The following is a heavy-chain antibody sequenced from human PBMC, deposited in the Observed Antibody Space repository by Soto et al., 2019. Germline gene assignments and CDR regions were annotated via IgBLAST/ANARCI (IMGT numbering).Heavy chain of an antibody. D-gene: IGHD3-3*01. CDR3: ARDLEGPGTGRGVFGI. Sequence: QVQLQESGQGLVKPSQTLSLTCTVSGGSIRNDNFYWSYLRQRPGRGLEWVGYISYSGYTYYHPSLKSQVFISGDPSNNQFSLILNFVTAGDTAVYYCARDLEGPGTGRGVFGIWGRGTLVTVSS. J-gene: IGHJ3*02. CDR2: ISYSGYT. V-gene: IGHV4-31*01. CDR1: GGSIRNDNFY.